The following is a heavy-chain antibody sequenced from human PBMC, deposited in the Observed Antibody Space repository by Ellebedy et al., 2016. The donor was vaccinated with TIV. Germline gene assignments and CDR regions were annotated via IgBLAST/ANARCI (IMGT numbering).Heavy chain of an antibody. CDR3: ARDWPHIVVVVAATHSGFDP. Sequence: GESLKISXAASGFTFSSYAMHWVRQAPGKGLEWVAVISYDGSNKYYADSVKGRFTISRDNSKNTLYLQMNSLRAEDTAVYYCARDWPHIVVVVAATHSGFDPWGQGTLVTVSS. J-gene: IGHJ5*02. V-gene: IGHV3-30-3*01. D-gene: IGHD2-15*01. CDR1: GFTFSSYA. CDR2: ISYDGSNK.